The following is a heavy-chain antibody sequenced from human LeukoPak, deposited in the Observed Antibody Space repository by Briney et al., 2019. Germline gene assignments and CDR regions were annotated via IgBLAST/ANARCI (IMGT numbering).Heavy chain of an antibody. CDR3: AKAFEIAAAGGGEDY. D-gene: IGHD6-13*01. CDR1: GFTVSSNY. CDR2: IYSGGST. J-gene: IGHJ4*02. V-gene: IGHV3-53*01. Sequence: PGGSLRLSCAASGFTVSSNYMSWVRQAPGKGLEWVSVIYSGGSTYYADSVKGRFTISRDNSKNTLYLQMNSLRAEDTAVYYCAKAFEIAAAGGGEDYWGQGTLVTVSS.